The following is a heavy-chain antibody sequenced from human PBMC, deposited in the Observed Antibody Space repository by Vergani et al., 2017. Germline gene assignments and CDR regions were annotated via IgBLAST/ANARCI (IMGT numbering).Heavy chain of an antibody. J-gene: IGHJ5*02. D-gene: IGHD2-2*01. CDR1: GGSISSYY. V-gene: IGHV4-59*01. Sequence: QVQLQESGPGLVKPSETLSLTCTVSGGSISSYYWSWIRQPPGKGLEWIGYIYYSGSTNYNPSLKSRVTISVDTSKNQFSLQLSSVTAADTAVYYCARGPAVPAARWFDPWGQGTLVTVSS. CDR2: IYYSGST. CDR3: ARGPAVPAARWFDP.